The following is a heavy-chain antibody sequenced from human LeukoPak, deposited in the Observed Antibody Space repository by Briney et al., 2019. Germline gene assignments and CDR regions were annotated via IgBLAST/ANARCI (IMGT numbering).Heavy chain of an antibody. CDR2: INWNGDSI. CDR3: VRGKYASLPGPFDH. Sequence: GGSLRLSCAASGFSFDDYGMTWVRQAPGKGLEWVSGINWNGDSIGYVDSVKGRFTISRDNAKNSLFLQMNSLRAEDTAFYYCVRGKYASLPGPFDHWGQGTLVTVSS. CDR1: GFSFDDYG. J-gene: IGHJ4*02. D-gene: IGHD2-2*01. V-gene: IGHV3-20*04.